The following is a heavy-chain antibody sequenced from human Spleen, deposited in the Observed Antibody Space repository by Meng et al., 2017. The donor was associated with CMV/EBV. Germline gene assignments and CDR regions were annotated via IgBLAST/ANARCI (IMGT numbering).Heavy chain of an antibody. D-gene: IGHD5-24*01. CDR2: IVSSGGTL. J-gene: IGHJ6*02. V-gene: IGHV3-48*04. CDR3: ASGLHFYGMDV. Sequence: GESLKISCEASGFTFSSYSMNWVRQAPGKGLEWVSYIVSSGGTLYYADSVKGRFTVSRDNAKNSVYLQMNSLRAEDTAVYYCASGLHFYGMDVWGQGTTVTVSS. CDR1: GFTFSSYS.